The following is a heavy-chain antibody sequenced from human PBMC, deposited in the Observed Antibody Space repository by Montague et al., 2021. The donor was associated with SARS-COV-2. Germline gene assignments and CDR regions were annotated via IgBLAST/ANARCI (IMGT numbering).Heavy chain of an antibody. D-gene: IGHD4-17*01. V-gene: IGHV3-23*01. CDR3: AIGLGTVATSFHRGSFDY. J-gene: IGHJ4*02. Sequence: YYADSXXGRFTTSRDNSKNTLFLQMNSLRAEDTAVYYCAIGLGTVATSFHRGSFDYWGPGALGTVS.